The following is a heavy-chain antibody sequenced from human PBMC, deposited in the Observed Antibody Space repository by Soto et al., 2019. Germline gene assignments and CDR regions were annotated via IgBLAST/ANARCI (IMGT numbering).Heavy chain of an antibody. V-gene: IGHV3-15*05. CDR3: TTLPLDF. Sequence: EVQLVESGGGLVNPGGSIIISCAASGFNFSNAWMSWVRQVPGKGLEWVGRIKSKTDGGTADIAAPVKGRFILSRDDSKNTLYLQMNSLKTEDSAVYYCTTLPLDFWGQGTLVTVSS. CDR1: GFNFSNAW. J-gene: IGHJ4*02. CDR2: IKSKTDGGTA.